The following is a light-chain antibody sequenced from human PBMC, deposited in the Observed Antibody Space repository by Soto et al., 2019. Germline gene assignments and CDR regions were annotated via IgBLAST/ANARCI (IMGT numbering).Light chain of an antibody. Sequence: EIVLTQSPGTLSLSPGERATLSCRVSQSVSRSYLAWYQQKPGQAPRLLIYATSKRPSGIPDRFSGSGSGTDFTLTISRLEPEDFAVYYCQHYGNSPPDTFGQGTKLDIK. CDR2: ATS. CDR1: QSVSRSY. V-gene: IGKV3-20*01. J-gene: IGKJ2*01. CDR3: QHYGNSPPDT.